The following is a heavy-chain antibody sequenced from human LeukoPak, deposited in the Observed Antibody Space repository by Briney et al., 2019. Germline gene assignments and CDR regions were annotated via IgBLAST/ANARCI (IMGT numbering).Heavy chain of an antibody. CDR3: ARDFCSGGSCYEWFDS. Sequence: ASVKVSCKASGYTFNTYYIHWVRQAPGQGLEWMGWINLNSGDTNYRQKFQGRVTMTRDTSISTAYMELNRVTSDDTAVYYCARDFCSGGSCYEWFDSWGQGTLVTVSS. V-gene: IGHV1-2*02. CDR2: INLNSGDT. D-gene: IGHD2-15*01. CDR1: GYTFNTYY. J-gene: IGHJ5*01.